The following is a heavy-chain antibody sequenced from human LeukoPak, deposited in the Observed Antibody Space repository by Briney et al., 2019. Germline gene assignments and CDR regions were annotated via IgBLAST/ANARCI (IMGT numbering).Heavy chain of an antibody. V-gene: IGHV4-31*03. CDR2: IYYSGST. D-gene: IGHD3-10*01. J-gene: IGHJ6*02. CDR3: ARDLWFGEVGYGMDV. Sequence: SETLSLTCTVSGGSISSGDYYWSWIRQHPGKGLEWIGYIYYSGSTYYNPSLKSRVTISVDTSKNQFSLKLSSVTAADTAVYYCARDLWFGEVGYGMDVWGQGTTVTVSS. CDR1: GGSISSGDYY.